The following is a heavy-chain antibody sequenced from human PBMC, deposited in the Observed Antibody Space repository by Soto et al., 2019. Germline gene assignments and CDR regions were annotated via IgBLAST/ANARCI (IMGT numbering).Heavy chain of an antibody. V-gene: IGHV3-23*01. J-gene: IGHJ4*02. D-gene: IGHD6-6*01. CDR3: AKSRWAPSSSGFDY. CDR2: IIGSGGST. CDR1: GFTFSSYA. Sequence: GSLRLSCAASGFTFSSYAMSWVRQAPGKGLEWVSAIIGSGGSTYYADSVKGRFTISRDNTKNTLYLQMNSLRAEDTAVYYCAKSRWAPSSSGFDYWGQGTLVTVSS.